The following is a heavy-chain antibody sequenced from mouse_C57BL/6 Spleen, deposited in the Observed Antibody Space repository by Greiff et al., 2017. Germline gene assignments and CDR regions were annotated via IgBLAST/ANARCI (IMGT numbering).Heavy chain of an antibody. Sequence: QVQLKESGAELVKPGASVKISCKASGYAFSSYWMNWVKQRPGKGLEWIGQIYPGDGDTNYNGKFKGKATLTADKSSSTAYMQLSSLTSEDSAVYFCARNYYDYDWFAYWGQGTLVTVSA. CDR1: GYAFSSYW. D-gene: IGHD2-4*01. CDR2: IYPGDGDT. J-gene: IGHJ3*01. CDR3: ARNYYDYDWFAY. V-gene: IGHV1-80*01.